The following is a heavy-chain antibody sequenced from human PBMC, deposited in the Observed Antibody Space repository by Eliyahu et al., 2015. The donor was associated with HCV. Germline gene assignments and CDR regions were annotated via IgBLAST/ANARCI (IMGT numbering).Heavy chain of an antibody. J-gene: IGHJ5*02. CDR2: IGGSGGRT. D-gene: IGHD3-10*01. V-gene: IGHV3-23*01. CDR3: AKDGIGVTMVRGWFDP. Sequence: EVQLLESGGGLVQPGGSLRLSCAASGFTFSXYAMSWVRQAPGKGLEWVSAIGGSGGRTYYADSVKGRFTISRDNSKNTLYLQMNSLRAEDTAVYYCAKDGIGVTMVRGWFDPWGQGTLVTVSS. CDR1: GFTFSXYA.